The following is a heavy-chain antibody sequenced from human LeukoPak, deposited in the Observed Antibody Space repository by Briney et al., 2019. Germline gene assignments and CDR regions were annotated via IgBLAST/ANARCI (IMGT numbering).Heavy chain of an antibody. CDR2: ISFSVGST. J-gene: IGHJ4*02. D-gene: IGHD5-18*01. Sequence: GGSLRLSCAASGFTFSSYAMSWARQAPGKGLEWVAAISFSVGSTYYADSVKGRFTISRDNSKTTLYLQMNSLRAEDTAVYYCAKSSGYPYYFDYWGQGTLVTVSS. V-gene: IGHV3-23*01. CDR3: AKSSGYPYYFDY. CDR1: GFTFSSYA.